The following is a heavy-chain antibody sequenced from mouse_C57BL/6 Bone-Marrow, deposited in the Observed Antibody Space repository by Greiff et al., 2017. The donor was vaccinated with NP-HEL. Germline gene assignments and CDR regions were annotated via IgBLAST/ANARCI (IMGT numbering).Heavy chain of an antibody. CDR2: IHPNSGST. J-gene: IGHJ3*01. V-gene: IGHV1-64*01. Sequence: QVQLQQPGAELVKPGASVKLSCKASGYTFTSYWLHWVKQRPGQGLEWMGMIHPNSGSTNYNEKFKSKATLTVDKSSSTAYMQLSSLTSEDSAVYYCARRIWAWFAYWGQGTLVTVSA. CDR1: GYTFTSYW. D-gene: IGHD4-1*01. CDR3: ARRIWAWFAY.